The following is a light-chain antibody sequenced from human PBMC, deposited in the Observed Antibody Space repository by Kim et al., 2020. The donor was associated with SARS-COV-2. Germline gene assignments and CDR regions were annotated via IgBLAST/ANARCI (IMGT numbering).Light chain of an antibody. CDR3: QEDGSSPLT. J-gene: IGKJ4*01. CDR2: GAS. V-gene: IGKV3-20*01. CDR1: QSVSSSY. Sequence: EIVLTQSPGTLSLSPGERATLSCRASQSVSSSYLAWYQQKLGQAPRLLIYGASSRATGIPDRVSGSGSGTDFTLAISRLEPEDFAVYYCQEDGSSPLTFGGGTKVDIK.